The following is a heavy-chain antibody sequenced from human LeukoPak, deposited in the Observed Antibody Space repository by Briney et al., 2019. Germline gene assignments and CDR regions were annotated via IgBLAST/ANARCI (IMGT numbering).Heavy chain of an antibody. CDR3: VGVETITMVRGASGDV. CDR1: GFSVSSNY. D-gene: IGHD3-10*01. V-gene: IGHV3-66*02. CDR2: IHSGGRA. Sequence: GGSLRLSCAVSGFSVSSNYMTWVRQAPGKGLEWVSVIHSGGRAYYADSVKGRFTTPRDNSKNTLDLQMNSLSVEDTAVYYCVGVETITMVRGASGDVWGKGTTVTVSS. J-gene: IGHJ6*04.